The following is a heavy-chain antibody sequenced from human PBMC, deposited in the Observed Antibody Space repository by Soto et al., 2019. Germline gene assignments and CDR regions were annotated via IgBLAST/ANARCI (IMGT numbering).Heavy chain of an antibody. CDR3: TTDFGVAAAGTAGVFDY. Sequence: GSLRLSCAASGFTFSNAWMNWVRQAPGKGLEWVGRIKSKTDGGTTDYAAPVKGRFTISRDDSKNTLYLQMNSLKTEDTAVYYCTTDFGVAAAGTAGVFDYWGQGTLVTVSS. J-gene: IGHJ4*02. CDR1: GFTFSNAW. D-gene: IGHD6-13*01. V-gene: IGHV3-15*07. CDR2: IKSKTDGGTT.